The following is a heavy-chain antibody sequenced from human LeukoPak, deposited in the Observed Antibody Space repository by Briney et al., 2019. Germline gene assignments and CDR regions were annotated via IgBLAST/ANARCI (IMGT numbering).Heavy chain of an antibody. J-gene: IGHJ4*02. CDR2: IRYDGSNK. V-gene: IGHV3-30*02. CDR1: GFTFSSYG. Sequence: GGSLRLSCAASGFTFSSYGMHWVRQAPGKGLEWVAFIRYDGSNKYYADSVKGRFTISRDNSKNTLYLQMNSLRAEDTAVYYCARSYSSSWYSSDFDYWGQGTLVTVSS. CDR3: ARSYSSSWYSSDFDY. D-gene: IGHD6-13*01.